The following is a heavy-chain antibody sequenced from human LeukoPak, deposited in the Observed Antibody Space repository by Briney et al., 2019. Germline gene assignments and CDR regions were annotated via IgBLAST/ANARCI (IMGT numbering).Heavy chain of an antibody. CDR2: IIPIFGTA. D-gene: IGHD5-18*01. CDR1: GGTFSSYA. Sequence: EASVKVSCTASGGTFSSYAISWVRQAPGQGLEWMGGIIPIFGTANYAQKFQGRVTITADESTSTAYMELSSLRSEDTAVYYCARARDWAGYSYGFYYWGQGTLVTVSS. CDR3: ARARDWAGYSYGFYY. V-gene: IGHV1-69*13. J-gene: IGHJ4*02.